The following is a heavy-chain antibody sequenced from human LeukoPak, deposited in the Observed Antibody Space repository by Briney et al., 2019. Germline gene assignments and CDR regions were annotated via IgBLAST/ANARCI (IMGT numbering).Heavy chain of an antibody. J-gene: IGHJ4*02. D-gene: IGHD2-2*02. CDR2: INHSGST. V-gene: IGHV4-34*01. CDR1: DGSFSGYY. Sequence: SETLSLTCAVYDGSFSGYYWSWIRQPPGKGLEWIGEINHSGSTNYNPSLKSRITISVDTSKNQFSLKLSSVTAADTAVYYCARLEAFCSSTSCYTPFDYWGQGTLVTVSP. CDR3: ARLEAFCSSTSCYTPFDY.